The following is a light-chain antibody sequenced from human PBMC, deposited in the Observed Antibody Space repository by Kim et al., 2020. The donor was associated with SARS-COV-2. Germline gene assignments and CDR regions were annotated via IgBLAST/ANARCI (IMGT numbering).Light chain of an antibody. Sequence: RVTISCTGSSSNIGAGYDVHWYQQLPGTAPKLLIYGNSNRPSGVPDRFSGSKSGTSASLAITGLQAGDEADYYCQSYDSSLSGYVFGTGTKVTVL. CDR1: SSNIGAGYD. J-gene: IGLJ1*01. V-gene: IGLV1-40*01. CDR2: GNS. CDR3: QSYDSSLSGYV.